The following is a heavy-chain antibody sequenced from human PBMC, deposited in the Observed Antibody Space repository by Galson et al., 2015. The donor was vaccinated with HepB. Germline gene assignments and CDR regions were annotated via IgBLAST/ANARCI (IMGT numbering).Heavy chain of an antibody. Sequence: SLRLSCAASGFTFSSYAMHWVRQAPGKGLEWVAVISYDGSNKYYADSVKGRFTISRDNSKNTLYLQMNSLRAEDTAVYYCARDRFFYCSGGSCYSTNYFDYWGQGTLVTVSS. J-gene: IGHJ4*02. CDR3: ARDRFFYCSGGSCYSTNYFDY. D-gene: IGHD2-15*01. CDR2: ISYDGSNK. CDR1: GFTFSSYA. V-gene: IGHV3-30*04.